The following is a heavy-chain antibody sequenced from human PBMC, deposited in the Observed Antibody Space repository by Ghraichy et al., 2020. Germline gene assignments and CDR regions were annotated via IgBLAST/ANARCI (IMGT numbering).Heavy chain of an antibody. CDR2: INHSGST. V-gene: IGHV4-34*01. J-gene: IGHJ4*02. D-gene: IGHD6-19*01. CDR1: GGSFSGYY. Sequence: SETLSLTCAVYGGSFSGYYWSWIRQPPGKGLEWIGEINHSGSTNYNPSLKSRVTISVDTSKNQFSLKLSSVTAADTAVYYCAGLDRHRNWGQGTLVTVSS. CDR3: AGLDRHRN.